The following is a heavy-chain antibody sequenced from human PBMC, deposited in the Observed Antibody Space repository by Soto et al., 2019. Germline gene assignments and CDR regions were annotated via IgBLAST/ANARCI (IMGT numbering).Heavy chain of an antibody. D-gene: IGHD2-15*01. Sequence: GSLRLSCTASGFIVSDTYMNWVRQAPGKGLEWVSVISNRGDTHYADSVRGRFSLSRDTADNTLHLQMNNLRVEDTAVYYCAREPRYCRGGSCSITGDAFDIWGQGTMVTVSS. CDR3: AREPRYCRGGSCSITGDAFDI. J-gene: IGHJ3*02. CDR2: ISNRGDT. CDR1: GFIVSDTY. V-gene: IGHV3-66*01.